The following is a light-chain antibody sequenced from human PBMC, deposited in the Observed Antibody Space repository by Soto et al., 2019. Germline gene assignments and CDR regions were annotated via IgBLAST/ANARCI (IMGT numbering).Light chain of an antibody. CDR2: YND. V-gene: IGLV1-36*01. J-gene: IGLJ2*01. Sequence: QSVLTQPPSVSEAPRQRVTISCSGSRSNIGKNAVNWYQQLPGEAPRLLIYYNDLRPSRVSDRFSGSKSGTSASLAISGLQXEDEAVYYCSTWDDNLSVVFGGGTKLTVL. CDR3: STWDDNLSVV. CDR1: RSNIGKNA.